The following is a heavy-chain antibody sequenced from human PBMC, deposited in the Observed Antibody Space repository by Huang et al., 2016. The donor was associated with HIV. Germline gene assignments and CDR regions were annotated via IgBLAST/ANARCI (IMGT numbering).Heavy chain of an antibody. V-gene: IGHV1-8*03. Sequence: QVQLVQSGSAVKRPGASVRVTCKASGYTFTSRDINWVRQATGQGPDWLGGMNPNSGNRGYAQKFQGRIAISGTISVSTVYLERNNLTSEDTSTYYCATSAYMQPIDYWGQGTLVTVSS. D-gene: IGHD2-2*01. CDR1: GYTFTSRD. CDR2: MNPNSGNR. J-gene: IGHJ4*02. CDR3: ATSAYMQPIDY.